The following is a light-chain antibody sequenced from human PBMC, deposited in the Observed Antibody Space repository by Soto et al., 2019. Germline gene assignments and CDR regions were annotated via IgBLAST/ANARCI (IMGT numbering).Light chain of an antibody. J-gene: IGKJ4*01. V-gene: IGKV1-13*02. CDR1: QGISSA. Sequence: AIQLTQSPSSLSASVGDRVTITCQSSQGISSALAWYQQKPGKSPHLLLYDVSSLESGVPSRFSGSGSGTDFTLTISSLQTEDFATYYCQQFNTYHALTFGGGTKVEIK. CDR2: DVS. CDR3: QQFNTYHALT.